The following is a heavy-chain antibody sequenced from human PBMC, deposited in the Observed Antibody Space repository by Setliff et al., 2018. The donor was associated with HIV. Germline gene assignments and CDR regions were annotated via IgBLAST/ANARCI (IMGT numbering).Heavy chain of an antibody. Sequence: SATLSLTCSVSAGSISSGTYYWNWVRQPAGKGLEWVGHIYTHGSTAYNPSFKSRVTMALDTSKNHFSLNLISVTDADTAVYYCARSGFSSSWYRVNWFDPWGQGSLVTVSS. D-gene: IGHD6-13*01. CDR2: IYTHGST. J-gene: IGHJ5*02. V-gene: IGHV4-61*09. CDR3: ARSGFSSSWYRVNWFDP. CDR1: AGSISSGTYY.